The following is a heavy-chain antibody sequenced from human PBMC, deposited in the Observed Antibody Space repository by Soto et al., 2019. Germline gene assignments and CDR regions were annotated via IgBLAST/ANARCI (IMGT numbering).Heavy chain of an antibody. CDR1: EGTFSNYA. J-gene: IGHJ4*02. CDR2: IIPMFGTP. V-gene: IGHV1-69*06. Sequence: QVQLVQSGAEVKKPGSSVKVSCKASEGTFSNYAISWVRQAPGQGLEWMGGIIPMFGTPNYAQRFQGRVTITADKSTSTASMEVRNLKSDDTAVYYCARGWETVGATTPFAYWGQGTLVTVSS. D-gene: IGHD1-26*01. CDR3: ARGWETVGATTPFAY.